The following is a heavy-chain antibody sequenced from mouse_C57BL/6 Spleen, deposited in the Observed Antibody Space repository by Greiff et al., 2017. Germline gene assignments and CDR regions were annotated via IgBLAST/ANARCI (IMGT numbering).Heavy chain of an antibody. CDR3: ARSEFFNWEGEVFDY. CDR2: IYPGDGGT. J-gene: IGHJ2*01. V-gene: IGHV1-82*01. CDR1: GYAFSSSW. Sequence: VKLVESGPELVKPGASVKISCKASGYAFSSSWMNWVKQRPGKGLEWIGRIYPGDGGTNYNGKFKGKATLTADKSSSTAYMQLSSLTSEYSAVYFCARSEFFNWEGEVFDYWGQGTTLTVSS. D-gene: IGHD4-1*02.